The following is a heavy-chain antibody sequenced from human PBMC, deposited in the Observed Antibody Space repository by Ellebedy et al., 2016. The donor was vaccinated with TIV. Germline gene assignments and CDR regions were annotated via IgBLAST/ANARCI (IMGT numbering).Heavy chain of an antibody. J-gene: IGHJ4*02. CDR3: ARDPPHCTNGACYTMDH. V-gene: IGHV3-21*01. CDR1: GFTFSSYS. D-gene: IGHD2-8*01. CDR2: ITSSSDYI. Sequence: GESLKISXAASGFTFSSYSMNWVRQAPGKGLEWVSSITSSSDYIYSPDSMKGRFTISRDNAKNSLYLQMNSLRAEDTAVYYCARDPPHCTNGACYTMDHWGQGTLVTVSS.